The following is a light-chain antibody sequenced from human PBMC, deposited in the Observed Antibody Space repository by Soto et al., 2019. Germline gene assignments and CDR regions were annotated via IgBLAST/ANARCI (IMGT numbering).Light chain of an antibody. V-gene: IGKV1-5*01. CDR1: QSINSW. CDR3: QHYKTYSRT. CDR2: DGS. Sequence: DIQVTQSPSTLSASVGDRVTITCRASQSINSWLAWYQQKPGKAPKLLIYDGSSFESGVPSRFSGSGSGTEFTLTISSLQPDDSATYYCQHYKTYSRTFGQGTKVDIK. J-gene: IGKJ1*01.